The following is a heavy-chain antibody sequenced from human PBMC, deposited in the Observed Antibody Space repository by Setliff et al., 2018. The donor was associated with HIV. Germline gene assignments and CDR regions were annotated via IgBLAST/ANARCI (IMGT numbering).Heavy chain of an antibody. J-gene: IGHJ4*02. V-gene: IGHV4-38-2*01. CDR2: IYHSGST. CDR3: ARSSTAGFDF. CDR1: GYSISSGYY. D-gene: IGHD6-19*01. Sequence: SETLSLTCAVSGYSISSGYYWGWIRQPPGKGLEWIGSIYHSGSTNYNPSLKSRVTISVDKSKNQFSLKLSSVTAADTAVYYCARSSTAGFDFWGQGTLVTVSS.